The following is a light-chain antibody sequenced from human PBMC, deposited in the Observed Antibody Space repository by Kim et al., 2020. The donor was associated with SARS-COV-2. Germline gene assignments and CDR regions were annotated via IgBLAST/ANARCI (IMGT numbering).Light chain of an antibody. CDR1: SSDVGGYNY. J-gene: IGLJ2*01. CDR3: SSYTSSSTLV. V-gene: IGLV2-14*03. CDR2: DVS. Sequence: QSALTQPASVSGSPGQSITISCTGTSSDVGGYNYVSWYQQHPGKAPKLMIYDVSNRPSGVSNRFSGSKSGTTASLTISGLQAEDEADYYCSSYTSSSTLVVGGGTQLTVL.